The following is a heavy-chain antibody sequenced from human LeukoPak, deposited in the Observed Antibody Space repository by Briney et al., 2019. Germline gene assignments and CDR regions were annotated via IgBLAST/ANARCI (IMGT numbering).Heavy chain of an antibody. D-gene: IGHD3-10*01. CDR2: ISGSGGGT. J-gene: IGHJ4*02. V-gene: IGHV3-23*01. Sequence: GGSLRLSCAASGFTFSSYAMSWVRQAPGKGLEWVSAISGSGGGTYYADSVKGRFTISRDNSKDTLYLQMNSLRAEDTAVYYCAKSGIWFGELLSYFDYWGQETLVTVSS. CDR3: AKSGIWFGELLSYFDY. CDR1: GFTFSSYA.